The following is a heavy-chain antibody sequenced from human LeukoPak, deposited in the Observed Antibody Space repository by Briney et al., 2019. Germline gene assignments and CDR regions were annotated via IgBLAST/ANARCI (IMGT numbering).Heavy chain of an antibody. CDR2: IYHSGST. V-gene: IGHV4-30-2*01. D-gene: IGHD6-19*01. Sequence: SSETLSLTCAVSGGSISSGGYSWSWIRQPPGKGLEWIGYIYHSGSTYYNPSLKSRVTISVDRSKNQFSLKLSSVTAADTAVYYCARVVAVAGTRWFDPWGQGTLVTVSS. CDR3: ARVVAVAGTRWFDP. CDR1: GGSISSGGYS. J-gene: IGHJ5*02.